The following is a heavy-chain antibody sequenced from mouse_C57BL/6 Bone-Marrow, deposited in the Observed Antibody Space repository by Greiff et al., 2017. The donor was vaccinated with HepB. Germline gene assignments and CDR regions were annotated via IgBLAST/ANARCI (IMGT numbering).Heavy chain of an antibody. CDR1: GYTFTSYW. CDR3: ARWDITTVGERTY. CDR2: IDPSDGNT. Sequence: QVQLQQPGAELVKPGASVKLSCKASGYTFTSYWMQWVKQRPGQGLEWIGEIDPSDGNTNYNQKFKGKATLTVDKSSSTAYMQLSSLTSEDSAVYYCARWDITTVGERTYWGQGTLVTVSA. D-gene: IGHD1-1*01. J-gene: IGHJ3*01. V-gene: IGHV1-50*01.